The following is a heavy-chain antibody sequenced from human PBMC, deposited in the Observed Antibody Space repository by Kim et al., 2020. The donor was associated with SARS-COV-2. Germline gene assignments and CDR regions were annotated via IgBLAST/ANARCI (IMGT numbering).Heavy chain of an antibody. CDR2: NT. J-gene: IGHJ4*02. D-gene: IGHD6-13*01. V-gene: IGHV3-30*01. Sequence: NTCYADPGKGRFTISRDNSKTTLYLQMNSLRAEDTAVYYCSRELSSWPFDYWGQGTLVTVSS. CDR3: SRELSSWPFDY.